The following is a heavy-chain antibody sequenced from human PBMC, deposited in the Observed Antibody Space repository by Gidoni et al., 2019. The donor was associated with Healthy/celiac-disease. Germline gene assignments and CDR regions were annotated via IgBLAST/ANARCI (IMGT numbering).Heavy chain of an antibody. V-gene: IGHV3-21*01. J-gene: IGHJ6*03. CDR1: GFTFSSYS. D-gene: IGHD2-21*02. Sequence: EVQLVESGGGLVKPGGSLRLSCAASGFTFSSYSMNWVRQAPGKGLEWDSSSSSSSSYIYYADSVKGRFTISRDNAKNSLYLQMNSLRAEDTAVYYCARVVVTPSYYYYYMDVWGKGTTVTVSS. CDR2: SSSSSSYI. CDR3: ARVVVTPSYYYYYMDV.